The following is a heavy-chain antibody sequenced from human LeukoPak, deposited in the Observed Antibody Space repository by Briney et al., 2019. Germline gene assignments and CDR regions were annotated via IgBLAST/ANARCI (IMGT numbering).Heavy chain of an antibody. CDR1: GYTFTGYY. CDR3: ARLASYYYGSEPFGWFDP. V-gene: IGHV1-2*02. CDR2: INPNSGGT. Sequence: ASVKVSCKASGYTFTGYYMHWVRQAPGQGLEWMGWINPNSGGTNYAQKFQGRVTMTRDTSISTAYMELSRLRSDDTAVYYCARLASYYYGSEPFGWFDPWGQGTLVTVSS. D-gene: IGHD3-10*01. J-gene: IGHJ5*02.